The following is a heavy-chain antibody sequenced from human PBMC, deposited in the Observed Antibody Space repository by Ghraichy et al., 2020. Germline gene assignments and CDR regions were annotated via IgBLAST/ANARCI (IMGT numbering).Heavy chain of an antibody. CDR1: GFTFSSYS. CDR3: AREGGWLQFSLVY. D-gene: IGHD5-24*01. Sequence: GGSLRLSCAASGFTFSSYSMNWVRQAPGKGLEWVSYISSSSSIIYYADSVKGRFTISRDNAKNSLYLQMNSLRAEDTAVYYCAREGGWLQFSLVYWGQGTLVTVSS. CDR2: ISSSSSII. J-gene: IGHJ4*02. V-gene: IGHV3-48*01.